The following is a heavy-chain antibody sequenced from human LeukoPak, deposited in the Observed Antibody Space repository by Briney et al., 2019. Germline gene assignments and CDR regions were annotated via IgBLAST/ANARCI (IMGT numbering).Heavy chain of an antibody. D-gene: IGHD6-19*01. CDR1: GGTFSSYA. V-gene: IGHV1-2*02. CDR3: ARVGYSSAGYYMDV. J-gene: IGHJ6*03. CDR2: INPNSGGT. Sequence: ASVKVSCKASGGTFSSYAITWVRQAPGQGLEWMGWINPNSGGTNYAQKFQGRVTMTRDTSISTAYMELSRLRSDDTAVYYCARVGYSSAGYYMDVWGKGTTVTISS.